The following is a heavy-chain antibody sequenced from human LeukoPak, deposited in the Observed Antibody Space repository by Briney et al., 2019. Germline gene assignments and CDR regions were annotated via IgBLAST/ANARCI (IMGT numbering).Heavy chain of an antibody. CDR1: GGSISSYY. CDR2: IYYSGST. CDR3: ARGAKDDAFDI. Sequence: PSETLSLTCTVSGGSISSYYWSWIRQPPGKGLEWIGYIYYSGSTNYNPSLKGRVTISVDTSKNQFSLKLSSVTAADTAVYYCARGAKDDAFDIWGQGTMVTVSS. J-gene: IGHJ3*02. V-gene: IGHV4-59*01.